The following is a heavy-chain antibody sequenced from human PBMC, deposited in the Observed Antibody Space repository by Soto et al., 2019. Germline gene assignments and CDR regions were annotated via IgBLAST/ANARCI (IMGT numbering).Heavy chain of an antibody. CDR2: INPSGGST. D-gene: IGHD1-26*01. Sequence: ASVKVSCKASGYTFTSYGISWVRQAPGQGLEWMGIINPSGGSTSYAQKFQGRVTMTRDTSTSTVYMELSSLRSEDTAVYYCAKVGAYSGSYSYYYYGMDVWGQGTTVTVSS. CDR3: AKVGAYSGSYSYYYYGMDV. CDR1: GYTFTSYG. V-gene: IGHV1-46*01. J-gene: IGHJ6*02.